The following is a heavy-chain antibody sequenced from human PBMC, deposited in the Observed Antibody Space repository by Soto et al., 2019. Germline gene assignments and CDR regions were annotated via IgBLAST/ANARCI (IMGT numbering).Heavy chain of an antibody. Sequence: ANLCLTCTVSVCSISRYYWSWIRPPPGKGLEWIGYIYYSGSTNYNPSLKSRVTISVDTSKNQFSLKLSAVTAADTAVYYCARIKVISRRFRYYYYGMDGWGQGTTVTVS. D-gene: IGHD2-21*01. CDR2: IYYSGST. V-gene: IGHV4-59*01. CDR3: ARIKVISRRFRYYYYGMDG. J-gene: IGHJ6*02. CDR1: VCSISRYY.